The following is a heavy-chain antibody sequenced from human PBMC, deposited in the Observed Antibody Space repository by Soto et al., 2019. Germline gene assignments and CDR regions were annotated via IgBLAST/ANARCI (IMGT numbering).Heavy chain of an antibody. CDR1: GFTFSSYG. Sequence: GGSLRLSCAASGFTFSSYGMHWVRQAPGKGLEWVAVIWYDGSNKYYADSVKGRFTISRDNSKNTLYLQMNSLRAEDTAVYYCARELYITGTPGGFDYWGQGTLVTVSS. CDR2: IWYDGSNK. V-gene: IGHV3-33*01. CDR3: ARELYITGTPGGFDY. D-gene: IGHD1-20*01. J-gene: IGHJ4*02.